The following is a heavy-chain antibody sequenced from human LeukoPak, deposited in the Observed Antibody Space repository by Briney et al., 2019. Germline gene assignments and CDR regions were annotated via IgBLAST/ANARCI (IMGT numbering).Heavy chain of an antibody. J-gene: IGHJ4*02. D-gene: IGHD6-13*01. CDR1: GGTFSSYA. CDR3: ARGRAATGNDY. Sequence: GASVTVSCKASGGTFSSYAISWVRQAPGQGLEWTGGIIPIFGTANYAQKFQGRVTITADESTSTAYMELRSLISDDTAVYFCARGRAATGNDYWGQGTLVTVSS. CDR2: IIPIFGTA. V-gene: IGHV1-69*13.